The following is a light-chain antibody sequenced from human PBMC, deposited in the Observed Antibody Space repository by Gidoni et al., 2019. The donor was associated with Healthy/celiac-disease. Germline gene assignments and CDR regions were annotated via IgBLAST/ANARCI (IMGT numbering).Light chain of an antibody. CDR3: QQSYSTPPFT. J-gene: IGKJ3*01. CDR1: QSISSY. CDR2: AAS. Sequence: DIQMTQSPSSLSASVGDRVTITCRASQSISSYLNWYQQKPGKAPKLLIYAASSLQSGVPSRFSGSGSGTDCTLTISSLQPEDVATYYCQQSYSTPPFTFGPGTKVDIK. V-gene: IGKV1-39*01.